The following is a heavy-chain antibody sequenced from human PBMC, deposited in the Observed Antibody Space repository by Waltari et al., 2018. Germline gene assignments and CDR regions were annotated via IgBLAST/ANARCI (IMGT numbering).Heavy chain of an antibody. CDR1: GFTFSNYA. V-gene: IGHV3-23*05. CDR2: FYSDGGTT. Sequence: EVQLLESGGGLVQPGGSLRLSCKGSGFTFSNYAMNWVRQAPGKGPEWVATFYSDGGTTFYVDSVKGRFIISRDNSKNTLYLQMNGLRVEDSAIYYCKCIRAQFDSWGQGALVTVSS. CDR3: KCIRAQFDS. J-gene: IGHJ4*02. D-gene: IGHD3-10*01.